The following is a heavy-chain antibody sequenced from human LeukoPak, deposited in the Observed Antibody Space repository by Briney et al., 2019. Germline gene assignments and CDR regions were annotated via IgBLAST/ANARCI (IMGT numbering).Heavy chain of an antibody. J-gene: IGHJ6*03. Sequence: PSETLSLTCAVYGGSFSGYYWSWIRQPPGKGLEWIGEINHSGSTNYNPSLKSRVTISVDTSKNQFSLNLNSVTAADTAVYYCARTYYYYMDVWGKGTTVTVS. CDR2: INHSGST. CDR1: GGSFSGYY. V-gene: IGHV4-34*01. CDR3: ARTYYYYMDV.